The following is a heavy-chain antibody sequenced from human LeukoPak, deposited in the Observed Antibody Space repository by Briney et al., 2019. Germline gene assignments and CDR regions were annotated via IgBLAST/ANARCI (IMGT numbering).Heavy chain of an antibody. CDR3: ARRFDGDYAIDY. J-gene: IGHJ4*02. Sequence: ASVKVSCKASGYTLTKYGISWVRQAPGQGLEWMGWISGYNGNTRYAQKLQGRVTVTTDASTSTGYMELRSLRSDDTAVYYCARRFDGDYAIDYWGQGTLVTVSS. CDR2: ISGYNGNT. D-gene: IGHD4-17*01. CDR1: GYTLTKYG. V-gene: IGHV1-18*01.